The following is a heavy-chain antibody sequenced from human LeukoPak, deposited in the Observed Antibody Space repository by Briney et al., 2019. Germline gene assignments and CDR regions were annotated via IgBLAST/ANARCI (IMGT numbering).Heavy chain of an antibody. V-gene: IGHV3-30*18. CDR1: GFTFSYYS. CDR2: MPYDGSKQ. Sequence: PGGSLRLSCAASGFTFSYYSMNWVRQAPGKGLEWVAVMPYDGSKQYYADSAKGRFTISRDNSKNTLYLQMNSLRAEDTAVHYCAKAGWGTVAGVFDYWGLGTLVTVSS. J-gene: IGHJ4*02. D-gene: IGHD6-19*01. CDR3: AKAGWGTVAGVFDY.